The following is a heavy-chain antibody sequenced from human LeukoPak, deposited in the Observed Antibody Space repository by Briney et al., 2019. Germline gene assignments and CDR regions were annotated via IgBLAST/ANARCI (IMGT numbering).Heavy chain of an antibody. CDR3: AKGPIPIHYYYGMDV. V-gene: IGHV3-30*18. J-gene: IGHJ6*02. CDR1: GFSFSSYG. CDR2: ISHDRQFK. Sequence: GGSLRLSCAASGFSFSSYGLPWVRQAPGKGLEWVAVISHDRQFKYYADSVRGRFTVSRDNSNNTLYLQMTGLRPEDTAVYYCAKGPIPIHYYYGMDVWGQGTTVAVSS.